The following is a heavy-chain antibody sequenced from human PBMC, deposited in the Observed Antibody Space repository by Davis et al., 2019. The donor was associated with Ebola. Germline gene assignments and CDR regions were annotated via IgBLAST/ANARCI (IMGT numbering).Heavy chain of an antibody. D-gene: IGHD2-15*01. Sequence: GESLKISCAASGFTFSSYGMHWVRQAPGKGLEWVAVIWYDGSNKYYADSVKGRFTISRDNSKNTLYLQMNSLRAEDTAVYYCARGNYCSGGSCLNWFDPWGQGTLVTVSS. J-gene: IGHJ5*02. CDR3: ARGNYCSGGSCLNWFDP. CDR2: IWYDGSNK. V-gene: IGHV3-33*01. CDR1: GFTFSSYG.